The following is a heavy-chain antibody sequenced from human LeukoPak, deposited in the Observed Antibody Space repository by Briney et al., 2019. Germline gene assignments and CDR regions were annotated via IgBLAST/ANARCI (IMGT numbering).Heavy chain of an antibody. V-gene: IGHV1-46*01. Sequence: ASVKVSCKASGYTFTGYYMHWVRQAPGQGLEWMGIINPSGGSTSYAQKFQGRVTMTRDTSISTAYMELSRLRSDDTAVYYCARAVLRYYFDYWGQGTLVTVSS. CDR2: INPSGGST. J-gene: IGHJ4*02. D-gene: IGHD3-16*01. CDR1: GYTFTGYY. CDR3: ARAVLRYYFDY.